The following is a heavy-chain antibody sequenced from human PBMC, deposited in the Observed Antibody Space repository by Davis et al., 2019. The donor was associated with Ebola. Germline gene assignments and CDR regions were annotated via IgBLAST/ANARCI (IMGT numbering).Heavy chain of an antibody. D-gene: IGHD2-15*01. CDR2: IYHSGST. CDR3: ARGPYYCSGGSCYSNYFDY. V-gene: IGHV4-30-2*01. J-gene: IGHJ4*02. CDR1: GGSISSGGYS. Sequence: PSETLSLTCAVSGGSISSGGYSWSWIRQPPGKGLEWIGYIYHSGSTYYNPSLKSRVTISVDRSKNQFSLKLSSVTAADTAVYYCARGPYYCSGGSCYSNYFDYWGQGTLVTVSS.